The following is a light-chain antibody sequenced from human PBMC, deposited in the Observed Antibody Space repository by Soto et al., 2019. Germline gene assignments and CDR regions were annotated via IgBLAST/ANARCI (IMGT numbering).Light chain of an antibody. CDR3: QQYGTSAIT. Sequence: DSGLTQSPGTLSLSTGERATLSCRASQSVTSRYLAWYQQKPGQAPRLLMSGTSTRAAGIPDRFSGDGSGTDFTLTISRLEPEDFAVYFCQQYGTSAITFGQGTRLEIK. J-gene: IGKJ5*01. CDR1: QSVTSRY. CDR2: GTS. V-gene: IGKV3-20*01.